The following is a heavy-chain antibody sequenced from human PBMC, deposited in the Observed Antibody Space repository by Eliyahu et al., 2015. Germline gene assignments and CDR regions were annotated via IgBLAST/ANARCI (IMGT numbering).Heavy chain of an antibody. CDR3: ARHYDSSGYYAIDY. CDR2: IYYSGST. D-gene: IGHD3-22*01. Sequence: QLQLLESGPGLVKPSETLSLTXTVSGGSISSSNYYWGWIRQPPGKGLEWIGSIYYSGSTYYNPSLKSRVTISVDTSKNQFSLKLTSVTAADTAVYYCARHYDSSGYYAIDYWGQGTLVTVSS. J-gene: IGHJ4*02. V-gene: IGHV4-39*01. CDR1: GGSISSSNYY.